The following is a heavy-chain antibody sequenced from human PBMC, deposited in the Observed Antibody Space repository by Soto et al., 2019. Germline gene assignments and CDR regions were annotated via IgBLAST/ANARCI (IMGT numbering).Heavy chain of an antibody. CDR3: ARDPGRYCSSTSCYSPYFDY. Sequence: ASVKVSCKTSGYTFTTYGVSWVRQAPGQGLEWMGWISAYNGNTNYAQKLQGRVTMTTDTSTSTAYMELRSLRSDDTAVYYCARDPGRYCSSTSCYSPYFDYWGQGTLVTVSS. CDR2: ISAYNGNT. D-gene: IGHD2-2*02. V-gene: IGHV1-18*04. J-gene: IGHJ4*02. CDR1: GYTFTTYG.